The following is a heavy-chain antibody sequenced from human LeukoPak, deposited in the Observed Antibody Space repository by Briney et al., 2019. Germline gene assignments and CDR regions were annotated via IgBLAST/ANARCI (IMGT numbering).Heavy chain of an antibody. CDR1: GFTFSSYS. J-gene: IGHJ4*02. D-gene: IGHD2/OR15-2a*01. Sequence: GGSLRLSCSASGFTFSSYSIHWVRQAPGKGLEWVALISYDGSNKYYTDSVKGRFTVSRDNSKNRLYLQMNSLRAEDTAVYYCNRGRYFDYWGQGTLVTVSS. V-gene: IGHV3-30-3*01. CDR2: ISYDGSNK. CDR3: NRGRYFDY.